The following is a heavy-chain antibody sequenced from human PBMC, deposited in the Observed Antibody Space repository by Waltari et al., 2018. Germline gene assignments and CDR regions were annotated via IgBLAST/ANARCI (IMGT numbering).Heavy chain of an antibody. V-gene: IGHV1-69*12. CDR2: IIPIFGTA. D-gene: IGHD2-21*01. CDR3: ARGYCGGDCYYEYYFDY. Sequence: QVQLVQSGAEVNKPGSSVKVSCKASGGTFSSYAISWVRQAPGQGLEWMGGIIPIFGTANYAQKCQGRGRRGGNESTSTAWMELSSLRSEDTAVYYCARGYCGGDCYYEYYFDYWGQGTLVTVSS. J-gene: IGHJ4*02. CDR1: GGTFSSYA.